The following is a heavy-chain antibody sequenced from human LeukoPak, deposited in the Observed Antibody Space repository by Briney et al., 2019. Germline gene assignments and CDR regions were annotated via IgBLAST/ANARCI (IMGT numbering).Heavy chain of an antibody. D-gene: IGHD5-24*01. V-gene: IGHV3-7*01. CDR1: GFTFSTYF. Sequence: PGGSLRLSCAASGFTFSTYFVGWVRQAPGKGLECVANITPDGHEEYCVDSVQGRFTISRDNTRNSLFLQMNSLRAEDTAIYYCAKWRWRQSEFGYWGQGTPVTVSS. CDR3: AKWRWRQSEFGY. CDR2: ITPDGHEE. J-gene: IGHJ4*02.